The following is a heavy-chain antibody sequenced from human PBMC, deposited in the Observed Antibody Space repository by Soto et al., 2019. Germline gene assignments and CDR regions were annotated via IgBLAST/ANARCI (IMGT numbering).Heavy chain of an antibody. V-gene: IGHV3-30*18. Sequence: QVQLVQSGGGVVQPGTSLRLSCAASGFTFNNYGMHWVRQAPAQELERVELISYEGDNKYFPASVKGRFTISRDNSKNTLYLQMNSLRPEDTAVYYCAKDLGISGNYNLVDYWGQGILVTVSS. D-gene: IGHD1-26*01. CDR2: ISYEGDNK. CDR3: AKDLGISGNYNLVDY. J-gene: IGHJ4*02. CDR1: GFTFNNYG.